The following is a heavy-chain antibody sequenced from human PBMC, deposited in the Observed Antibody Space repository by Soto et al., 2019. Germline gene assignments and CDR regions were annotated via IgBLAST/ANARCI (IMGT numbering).Heavy chain of an antibody. V-gene: IGHV4-31*03. CDR2: IYYGGST. CDR1: GGSISSGGYY. D-gene: IGHD3-22*01. Sequence: SETLSLTSTVSGGSISSGGYYWGWIRQHPGKGLEWIGYIYYGGSTYYNPSLKSRATISGDTSKNQFSLKLSSVTAADTAVYYCARGGYYYENSGQNAYDYWGQGILVTVSS. CDR3: ARGGYYYENSGQNAYDY. J-gene: IGHJ4*01.